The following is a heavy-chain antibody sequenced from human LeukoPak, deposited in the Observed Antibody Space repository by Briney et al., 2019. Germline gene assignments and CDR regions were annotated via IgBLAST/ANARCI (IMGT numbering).Heavy chain of an antibody. D-gene: IGHD1-26*01. Sequence: SETLSLTCTVSGGSFSSSSSYWGWIRQPPGTGLEWIGSIYYSGSTYYNPSLKSRVTISVDTSKNQFSLNLNSVTAADTAVYYCARHRGSGSYYDSHDYWGQGTLVTVSS. CDR1: GGSFSSSSSY. CDR3: ARHRGSGSYYDSHDY. J-gene: IGHJ4*02. V-gene: IGHV4-39*01. CDR2: IYYSGST.